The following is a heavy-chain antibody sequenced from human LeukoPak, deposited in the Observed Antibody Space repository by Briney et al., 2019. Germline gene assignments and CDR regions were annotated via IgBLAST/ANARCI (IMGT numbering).Heavy chain of an antibody. CDR3: ARGAYYYED. Sequence: GGSLRLSCAASGFTFSSHSMNWVRQAPGKGLEWVSYISSSSSSTIYYAGSVKGRFTISRDNAKNSLYLQMNSLRAEDTAVYYCARGAYYYEDWGQGTLVTVSS. J-gene: IGHJ4*02. V-gene: IGHV3-48*01. CDR1: GFTFSSHS. D-gene: IGHD3-22*01. CDR2: ISSSSSSTI.